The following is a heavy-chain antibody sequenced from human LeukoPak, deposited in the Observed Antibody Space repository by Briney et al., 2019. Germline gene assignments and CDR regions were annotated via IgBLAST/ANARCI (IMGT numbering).Heavy chain of an antibody. D-gene: IGHD2-2*03. J-gene: IGHJ5*02. CDR2: INPSGST. V-gene: IGHV4-34*01. CDR3: ARGPHGYCSSTSCYGGWFDP. Sequence: SENLSLTCAVYGGSFSGYYWSWIRQPPGKGLEWIGEINPSGSTNYNPSLKSRVTISVDTSKNQFSLKLSSVTAADTAVYYCARGPHGYCSSTSCYGGWFDPWGQGTLVTVSS. CDR1: GGSFSGYY.